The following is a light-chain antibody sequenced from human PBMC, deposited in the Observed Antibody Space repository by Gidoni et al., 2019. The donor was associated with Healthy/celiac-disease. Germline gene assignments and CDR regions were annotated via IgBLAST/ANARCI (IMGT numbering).Light chain of an antibody. J-gene: IGLJ3*02. Sequence: QSALTQPASVSGSPGQSITLSCTGTSSDVGGYNYASWYQQHPGKAPKLMIYDVSNRPSGVSNRFSGSKSGNTASLTISGLQAEDEADYYCSSYTSSSTLGVFGGGTKLTVL. V-gene: IGLV2-14*01. CDR1: SSDVGGYNY. CDR2: DVS. CDR3: SSYTSSSTLGV.